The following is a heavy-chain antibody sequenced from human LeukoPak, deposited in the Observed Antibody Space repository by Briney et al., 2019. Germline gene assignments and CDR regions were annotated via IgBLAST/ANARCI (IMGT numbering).Heavy chain of an antibody. J-gene: IGHJ4*02. V-gene: IGHV3-66*01. CDR3: ARDRGHGDDGEVY. CDR1: GFTVNNNH. CDR2: IQSGST. Sequence: PGGSLRLSCAASGFTVNNNHMSWVRQAPGKGLEWVSLIQSGSTHYADSVKGRFTISRDNSKNTLYLQMNSLRAEDTAVYYCARDRGHGDDGEVYWGQGTLVTVSS. D-gene: IGHD4-17*01.